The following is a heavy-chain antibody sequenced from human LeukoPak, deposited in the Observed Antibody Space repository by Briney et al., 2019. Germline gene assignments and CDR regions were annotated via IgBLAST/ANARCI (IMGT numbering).Heavy chain of an antibody. Sequence: KSGGSLRLSCAASGFSFRDYYMSWIRQAPGKGLEWISYISSSRGRTKYYTDSVRGRFAISRDNAKNSLYLQMNSPRVEDTAVYYCARRQTDGDDLDYWGQGTLVTVSS. V-gene: IGHV3-11*04. J-gene: IGHJ4*02. CDR3: ARRQTDGDDLDY. D-gene: IGHD5-24*01. CDR1: GFSFRDYY. CDR2: ISSSRGRTK.